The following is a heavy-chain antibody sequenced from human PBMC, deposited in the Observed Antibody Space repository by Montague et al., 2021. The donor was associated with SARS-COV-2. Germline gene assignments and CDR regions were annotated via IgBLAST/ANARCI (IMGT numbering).Heavy chain of an antibody. Sequence: SETLSLTCTVSGASISAGTYSWGWIRQPPGKGLEWLGNIFHSGSTYYNPSLKSRVTMSVDTSKNHFSLKLNSVTAADTAIYYCASLTWMEIWLSVYYFDSWGQGTLVTVSS. V-gene: IGHV4-39*02. CDR3: ASLTWMEIWLSVYYFDS. J-gene: IGHJ4*02. CDR1: GASISAGTYS. D-gene: IGHD5-18*01. CDR2: IFHSGST.